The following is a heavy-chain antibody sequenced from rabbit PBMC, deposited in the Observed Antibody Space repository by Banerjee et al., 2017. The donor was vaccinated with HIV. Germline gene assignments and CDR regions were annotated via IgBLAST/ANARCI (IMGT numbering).Heavy chain of an antibody. V-gene: IGHV1S45*01. D-gene: IGHD4-1*01. J-gene: IGHJ4*01. Sequence: QEQLEESGGDLVKPEGSLTLTCTASGFSFSNGYVMCWVHQAPGKGLEWIACIYVGSSSITWYASWVNGRFTLSRENNQNTVSLQMTGLTGADTATYFCAGDPWSGWNLWGPGTLVTVS. CDR2: IYVGSSSIT. CDR3: AGDPWSGWNL. CDR1: GFSFSNGYV.